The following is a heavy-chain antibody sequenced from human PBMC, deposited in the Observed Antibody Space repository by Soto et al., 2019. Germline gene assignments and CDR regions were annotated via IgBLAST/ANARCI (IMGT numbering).Heavy chain of an antibody. V-gene: IGHV4-4*02. D-gene: IGHD2-2*01. Sequence: SETLSLTCAVSGGSISSSNWWSWVRQPPGKGLEWIGEIDHSGRTNYNPSLKSRVTISVDKSKNQFSLKLTSVTAADTAVYYCAKEGNPRDCSSTSCPGHYWGQGTLVTVSS. J-gene: IGHJ4*02. CDR1: GGSISSSNW. CDR3: AKEGNPRDCSSTSCPGHY. CDR2: IDHSGRT.